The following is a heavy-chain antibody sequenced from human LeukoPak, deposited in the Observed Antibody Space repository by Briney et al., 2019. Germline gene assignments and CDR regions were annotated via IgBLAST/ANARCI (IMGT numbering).Heavy chain of an antibody. J-gene: IGHJ4*02. CDR2: IYYSGSS. Sequence: SETLSLTCAVYGGSFSGYYWSWIRQPPGKGLEWIGSIYYSGSSFDNPALKSRVTISVDTSKNQFSLKLSSVTAADTAVYYCARHRSGWLQSSFDYWGQGTLVTASS. CDR1: GGSFSGYY. CDR3: ARHRSGWLQSSFDY. V-gene: IGHV4-34*01. D-gene: IGHD5-24*01.